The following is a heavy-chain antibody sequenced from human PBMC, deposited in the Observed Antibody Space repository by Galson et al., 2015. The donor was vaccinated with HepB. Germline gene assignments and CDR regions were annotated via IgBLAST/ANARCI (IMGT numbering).Heavy chain of an antibody. V-gene: IGHV3-11*01. CDR2: ISSSGSII. CDR3: ARVEYSYGLYFDY. D-gene: IGHD5-18*01. CDR1: GCTFSDYY. Sequence: SLRLSCAASGCTFSDYYMSGIRQAPGKGLEWGSYISSSGSIIYYADSVKGRFTISRDNAKNSLYLQMNSLRAEDTAVYFCARVEYSYGLYFDYWGQGTLVTVSS. J-gene: IGHJ4*02.